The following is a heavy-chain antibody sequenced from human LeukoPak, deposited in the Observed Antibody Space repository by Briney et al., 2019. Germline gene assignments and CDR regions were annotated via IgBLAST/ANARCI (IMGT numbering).Heavy chain of an antibody. Sequence: GRSLRLSCAASGFTFSSYSMNWVRQAPGKGLEWVSSISSSGTIIYYADAVKGRFTISRDNAKNSLFLQMNSLRAEDTAVYYCARVYYGSAINWFDPWGQGTLVTVSS. CDR2: ISSSGTII. CDR1: GFTFSSYS. V-gene: IGHV3-48*04. CDR3: ARVYYGSAINWFDP. J-gene: IGHJ5*02. D-gene: IGHD3-10*01.